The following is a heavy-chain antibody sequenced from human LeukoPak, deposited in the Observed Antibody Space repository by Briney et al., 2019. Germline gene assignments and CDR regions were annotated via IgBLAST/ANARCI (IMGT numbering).Heavy chain of an antibody. CDR2: ISGSGGST. Sequence: GGSLRLSCAASGFTFSSYAMSWVRQAPGKGLEWVSAISGSGGSTYYADSVKCRFTISRDNSKNTLYLQMNSLRAEDTAVYYCARAGGGTSCYEDYWGQGTLVTVSS. V-gene: IGHV3-23*01. CDR3: ARAGGGTSCYEDY. D-gene: IGHD2-2*01. CDR1: GFTFSSYA. J-gene: IGHJ4*02.